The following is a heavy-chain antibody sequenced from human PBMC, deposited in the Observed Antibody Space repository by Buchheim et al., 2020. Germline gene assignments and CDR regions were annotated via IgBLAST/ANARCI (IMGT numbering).Heavy chain of an antibody. D-gene: IGHD1-20*01. V-gene: IGHV3-7*01. Sequence: EVQLVESGGGLVQPGGSLRLSCAASGFTFSNYWMSWVRQAPGKGLEWVANIKQDGSEKYYVDSVKGRFTISRDNSKNTLYLQMNSLRAEDTAVYYCAKTPYNWNDVSSFDYWGQGTL. CDR1: GFTFSNYW. CDR3: AKTPYNWNDVSSFDY. J-gene: IGHJ4*02. CDR2: IKQDGSEK.